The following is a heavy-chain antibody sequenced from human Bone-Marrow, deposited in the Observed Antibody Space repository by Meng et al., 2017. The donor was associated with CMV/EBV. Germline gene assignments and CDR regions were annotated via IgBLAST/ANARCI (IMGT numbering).Heavy chain of an antibody. CDR2: IYYSGST. CDR3: ARDASAAGTDWFDP. Sequence: SETLSLTCPVSGGSISSSSYYWGWLRQPPGKGLEWIGSIYYSGSTYYNPSLKSRVTISVDTSKNQFSLKLSSVTAADTAVYYCARDASAAGTDWFDPWGQGTLVTVSS. J-gene: IGHJ5*02. V-gene: IGHV4-39*07. CDR1: GGSISSSSYY. D-gene: IGHD6-13*01.